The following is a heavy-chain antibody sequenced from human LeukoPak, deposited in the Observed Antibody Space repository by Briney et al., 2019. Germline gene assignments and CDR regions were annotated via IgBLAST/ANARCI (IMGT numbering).Heavy chain of an antibody. J-gene: IGHJ4*02. CDR3: AKDIVPPKHKSTEGAYYDF. D-gene: IGHD3-3*01. Sequence: GGSLRLSCPASGFTFSSYGMHWVRQAPGKGLEWVAFIRYDGSNKYYADSVTGRFTISRDNSKNTLYLQMNSLRAEDTAVYYCAKDIVPPKHKSTEGAYYDFWSQGTLVTVSS. CDR2: IRYDGSNK. CDR1: GFTFSSYG. V-gene: IGHV3-30*02.